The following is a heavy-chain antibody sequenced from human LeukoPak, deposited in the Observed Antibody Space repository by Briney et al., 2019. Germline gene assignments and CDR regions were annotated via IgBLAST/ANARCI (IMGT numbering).Heavy chain of an antibody. Sequence: PGGSLRLSCAASGFTFSSYAMRSVRQAPEKGLERVSAISGSGGSRYYAASEKRRFTISRDNSKNRLYLQMNSLRAEDTAVYYCPKDELRASCTFDYWGQGTLVTVSS. CDR2: ISGSGGSR. CDR3: PKDELRASCTFDY. D-gene: IGHD2-8*01. CDR1: GFTFSSYA. J-gene: IGHJ4*02. V-gene: IGHV3-23*01.